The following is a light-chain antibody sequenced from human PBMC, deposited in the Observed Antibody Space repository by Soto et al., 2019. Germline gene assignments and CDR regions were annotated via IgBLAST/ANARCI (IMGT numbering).Light chain of an antibody. CDR2: KVS. V-gene: IGKV2-30*01. CDR3: MHGTHWPPT. Sequence: DVVMTQSPLSLPVTLGQPASISCKSSQSLVYSDGNTYLNWFQQRPGQSPRRLIYKVSNRDSGVPDRFSGSGSGTDFTLKISRVEADDVGVYSCMHGTHWPPTFGGGTVVDIK. CDR1: QSLVYSDGNTY. J-gene: IGKJ4*01.